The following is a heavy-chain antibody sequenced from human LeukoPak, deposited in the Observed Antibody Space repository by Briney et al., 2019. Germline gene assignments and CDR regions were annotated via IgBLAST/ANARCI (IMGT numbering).Heavy chain of an antibody. V-gene: IGHV4-59*08. Sequence: SETLSLTCTLSGGSITSYYWSWIRQPPRKGLERVVYIYYSGSTNYNPPLKSLLTISVDTSKYQCSLKLSSVSAADTAVYYCARHLRSMVRGVITTYDYHGMDVWGQGTTVTVSS. CDR3: ARHLRSMVRGVITTYDYHGMDV. J-gene: IGHJ6*02. CDR1: GGSITSYY. CDR2: IYYSGST. D-gene: IGHD3-10*01.